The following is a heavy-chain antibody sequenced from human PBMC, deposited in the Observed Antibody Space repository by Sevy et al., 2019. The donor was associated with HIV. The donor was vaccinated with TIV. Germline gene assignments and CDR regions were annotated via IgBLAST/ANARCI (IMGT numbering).Heavy chain of an antibody. CDR3: ARARLLWIGELPCEFDY. D-gene: IGHD3-10*01. Sequence: SETLSLTCTVSGGSVSSGSYYWSWIRQPPGKGLEWIGYIYYSGSTNYNPSLKSRVTISVDTSKNQFSLKLSSVTAADTAVYYCARARLLWIGELPCEFDYWGQGTLVTVSS. CDR1: GGSVSSGSYY. V-gene: IGHV4-61*01. CDR2: IYYSGST. J-gene: IGHJ4*02.